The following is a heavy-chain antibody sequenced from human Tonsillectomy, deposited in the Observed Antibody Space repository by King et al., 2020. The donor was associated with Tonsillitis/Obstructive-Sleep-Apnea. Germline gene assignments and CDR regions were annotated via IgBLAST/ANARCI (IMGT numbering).Heavy chain of an antibody. J-gene: IGHJ4*02. D-gene: IGHD3-10*01. V-gene: IGHV4-61*01. Sequence: QLQESGPGLVKPSETLSLTCTVSGGSVSSNSYYWNWIRQPPGKGLEWIGYIYYSGTTNYNPSLKSRVTISSDTSKNPFSLKLSSVTAADTAVYYCAGSLYYYGSGSYYTYYFDYWGQGTLVTVSS. CDR3: AGSLYYYGSGSYYTYYFDY. CDR2: IYYSGTT. CDR1: GGSVSSNSYY.